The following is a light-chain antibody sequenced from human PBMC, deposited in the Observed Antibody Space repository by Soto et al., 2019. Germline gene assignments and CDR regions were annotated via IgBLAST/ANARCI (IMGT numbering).Light chain of an antibody. J-gene: IGKJ1*01. V-gene: IGKV3-15*01. CDR3: QQYNDWPRT. CDR1: QSVGIN. CDR2: DAS. Sequence: EVVLTQSPATLSVSPGERATLSCRASQSVGINVAWYQQKPGQAPRLLIYDASTRATGSPDRFSASGSATEFTLTISSLQSEDFAVYYCQQYNDWPRTFGQGTKVDIK.